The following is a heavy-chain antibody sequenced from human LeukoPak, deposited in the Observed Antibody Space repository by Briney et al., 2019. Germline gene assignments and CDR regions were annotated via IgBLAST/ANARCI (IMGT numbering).Heavy chain of an antibody. D-gene: IGHD6-13*01. CDR3: ARWGIAAAGGLDAFDI. V-gene: IGHV3-66*01. Sequence: GGSLRLSCAASGLTVSSDYMSWVRQAPGKGLEWVSVIYSGGSTYYADSVKGRFTISRDNSKNTLYLQMNSLRAEDTAVYYCARWGIAAAGGLDAFDIWGQGTMVTVSS. CDR2: IYSGGST. CDR1: GLTVSSDY. J-gene: IGHJ3*02.